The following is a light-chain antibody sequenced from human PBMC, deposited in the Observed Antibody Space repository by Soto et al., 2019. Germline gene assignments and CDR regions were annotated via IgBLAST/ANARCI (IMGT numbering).Light chain of an antibody. V-gene: IGLV2-14*01. CDR3: SSYAGFNRYL. Sequence: QSVLTQPASVSGSPGQSITISCTGTSSDVGGYDYVSWYQHHPGKAPKLMIYDVSNRPSGVSSRFSGSKSDNTASLTIYGLQAEDEADYYCSSYAGFNRYLFGTGTKLTVL. CDR1: SSDVGGYDY. CDR2: DVS. J-gene: IGLJ1*01.